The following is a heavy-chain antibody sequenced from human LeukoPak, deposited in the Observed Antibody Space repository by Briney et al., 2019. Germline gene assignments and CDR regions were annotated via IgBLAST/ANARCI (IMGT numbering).Heavy chain of an antibody. CDR1: GFTFSRYA. CDR3: ARDRGYYDSSGYLDY. CDR2: ISYDGSNE. Sequence: GRSLRLSCAASGFTFSRYAMHWVRQAPGKGLEWVAVISYDGSNEYYADSVKGRFTISRDNSKNTLYLQMNSLRAEDTAVYYCARDRGYYDSSGYLDYWGQGTLVTVSS. J-gene: IGHJ4*02. V-gene: IGHV3-30-3*01. D-gene: IGHD3-22*01.